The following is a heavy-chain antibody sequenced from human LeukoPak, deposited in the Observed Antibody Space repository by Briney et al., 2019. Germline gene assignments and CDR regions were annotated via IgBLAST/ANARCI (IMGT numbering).Heavy chain of an antibody. Sequence: ASVKVSCKPSGYTFTYYYIHWVRQAPGQGPEWVGWINPASAGAAFAPKFQGRVSMTWDSSITTAYMDLTSLRSDDTAIYYSARQLGNYYRAFDYWGQGTLVTVSS. CDR3: ARQLGNYYRAFDY. CDR2: INPASAGA. CDR1: GYTFTYYY. V-gene: IGHV1-2*02. D-gene: IGHD1-26*01. J-gene: IGHJ4*02.